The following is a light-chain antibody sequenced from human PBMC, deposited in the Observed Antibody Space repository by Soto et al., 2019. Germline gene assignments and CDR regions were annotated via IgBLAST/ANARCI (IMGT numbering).Light chain of an antibody. V-gene: IGKV3-20*01. CDR2: GAS. CDR3: QQYGSSPTWT. J-gene: IGKJ1*01. CDR1: QSVSSNY. Sequence: EIVLTQSPGTLSLSPGERATLSCRASQSVSSNYFAWYQQKPGQAPRLLIYGASSRATGIPDRFSASGSGTDFTLTIRRLEPEDFAVYYCQQYGSSPTWTFGQGTKVDIK.